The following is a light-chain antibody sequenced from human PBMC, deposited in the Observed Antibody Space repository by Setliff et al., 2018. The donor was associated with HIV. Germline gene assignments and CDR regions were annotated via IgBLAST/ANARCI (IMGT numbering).Light chain of an antibody. CDR3: CSYGGTSTSLYV. J-gene: IGLJ1*01. CDR1: ASDIGNYNY. V-gene: IGLV2-11*01. CDR2: DVT. Sequence: QSALTQPRSVSGSPGQSVTISCTGTASDIGNYNYVSWYQQHPDKVPKLIIYDVTKRPSGVPDRFSGSKSGNTASLTLSGLQAEDEGDYYCCSYGGTSTSLYVFGTGTKVTVL.